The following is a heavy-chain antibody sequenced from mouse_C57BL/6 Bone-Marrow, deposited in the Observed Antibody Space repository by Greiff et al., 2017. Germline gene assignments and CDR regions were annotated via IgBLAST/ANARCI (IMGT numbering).Heavy chain of an antibody. D-gene: IGHD1-1*01. CDR1: GFTFSDYG. CDR3: AREDYGRDLYYAMDY. CDR2: ISNLAYSI. Sequence: EVQLVESGGGLVQPGGSLKLSCAASGFTFSDYGMAWVRQAPRKGPEWVAFISNLAYSIYYADTVTGRFTISRENAKNTLYLEMSSLRSEYTAMYYCAREDYGRDLYYAMDYWGQGTSVTVSS. J-gene: IGHJ4*01. V-gene: IGHV5-15*01.